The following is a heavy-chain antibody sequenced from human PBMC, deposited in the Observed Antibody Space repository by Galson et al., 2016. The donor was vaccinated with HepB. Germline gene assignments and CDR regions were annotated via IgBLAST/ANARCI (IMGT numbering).Heavy chain of an antibody. CDR2: ITADAGNT. CDR1: GFTFTSYV. CDR3: AKTPIYYSPNNWFDP. V-gene: IGHV3-23*01. D-gene: IGHD2-15*01. Sequence: SLRLSCAASGFTFTSYVMTWVRQAPGKGLEWVSSITADAGNTYCADSVKGRFTISRGNSKSTLSLQMNRLKTDDTAVYYCAKTPIYYSPNNWFDPWGQGTLVIDSS. J-gene: IGHJ5*02.